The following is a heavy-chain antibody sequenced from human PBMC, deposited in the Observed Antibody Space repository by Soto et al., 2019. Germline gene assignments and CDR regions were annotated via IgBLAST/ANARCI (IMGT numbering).Heavy chain of an antibody. Sequence: QVQLVESGGGVVQPGRSLRLSCAASGFTFSSYGMHWVRQAPGKGLEWVAVISYDGSNKYYADSVKGRFTISRDNSKNTLYLQMNSLRAEDTAVYYCAKDRRWLPYWFDPWGQGTLVTVSS. CDR3: AKDRRWLPYWFDP. D-gene: IGHD5-12*01. V-gene: IGHV3-30*18. CDR2: ISYDGSNK. CDR1: GFTFSSYG. J-gene: IGHJ5*02.